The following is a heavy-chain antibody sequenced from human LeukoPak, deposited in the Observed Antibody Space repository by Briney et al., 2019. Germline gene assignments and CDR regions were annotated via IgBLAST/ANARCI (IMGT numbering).Heavy chain of an antibody. Sequence: EASVKVSCKASGYTFTYYYMYWVRQAPGQGLEWMGLINPSGGSTSHVQELQGRVTMTRDASTSTVYMELSSLRSEDTAVYYCARDPSGGVVVTAIIDAFDIWGQGTMVTVSS. J-gene: IGHJ3*02. CDR2: INPSGGST. D-gene: IGHD2-21*02. CDR1: GYTFTYYY. V-gene: IGHV1-46*04. CDR3: ARDPSGGVVVTAIIDAFDI.